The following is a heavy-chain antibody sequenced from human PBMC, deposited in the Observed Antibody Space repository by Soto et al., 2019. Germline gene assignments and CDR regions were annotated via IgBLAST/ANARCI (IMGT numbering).Heavy chain of an antibody. V-gene: IGHV3-23*01. CDR2: ISGSGGST. CDR1: GFTFSSYA. D-gene: IGHD3-22*01. J-gene: IGHJ4*02. Sequence: EVQLLESGGGLVQPGGSLRLSCAASGFTFSSYAMSWVRQAPGKGLEWVSAISGSGGSTYYADSVKGRFTISRDNSKNTLYLQMNSLRAEDTAVYYCAKMRGYSVRYATGDDYWGQGTLVTVSS. CDR3: AKMRGYSVRYATGDDY.